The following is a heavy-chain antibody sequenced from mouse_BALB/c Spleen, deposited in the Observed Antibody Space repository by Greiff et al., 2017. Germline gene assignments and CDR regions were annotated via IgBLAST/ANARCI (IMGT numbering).Heavy chain of an antibody. CDR1: GFTFSSYT. Sequence: EVMLVESGGGLVKPGGSLNLSCAASGFTFSSYTMSWVRQTPEKRLEWVATISSGGSYTYYPDSVKGRFTISRDNAKNTLYLQMSSLTSEDTAMYYCARDSGLSYGPLAYWGQGTLVTVSA. CDR2: ISSGGSYT. J-gene: IGHJ3*01. V-gene: IGHV5-6-4*01. CDR3: ARDSGLSYGPLAY. D-gene: IGHD1-2*01.